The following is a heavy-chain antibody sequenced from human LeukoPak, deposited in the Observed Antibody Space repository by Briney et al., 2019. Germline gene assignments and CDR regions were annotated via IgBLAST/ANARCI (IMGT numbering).Heavy chain of an antibody. CDR2: ISSSGSTI. CDR3: ARERGGGDDAFDI. J-gene: IGHJ3*02. Sequence: SGGSLRLSCAASGFTFSSYWMSWVRQAPGKGLEWVSYISSSGSTIYYADSVKGRFTISRDNAKNSLYLQMNSLRAEETAVYYCARERGGGDDAFDIWGQGTMVTVSS. CDR1: GFTFSSYW. D-gene: IGHD3-16*01. V-gene: IGHV3-48*04.